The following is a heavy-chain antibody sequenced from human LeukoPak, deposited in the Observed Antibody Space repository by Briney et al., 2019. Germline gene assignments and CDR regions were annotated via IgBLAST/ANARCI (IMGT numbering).Heavy chain of an antibody. J-gene: IGHJ4*02. V-gene: IGHV3-23*01. CDR3: AKGYCSSTSCYAGSYYFDY. D-gene: IGHD2-2*01. CDR1: GFTFSSYA. Sequence: GGSLRLSCAASGFTFSSYAMSWVRQAPGKGLERVSAISGSGGSTYYADSVKGRFTISRDNSKNTLYLQMNSLRAEDTAVYYCAKGYCSSTSCYAGSYYFDYWGQGTLVTVSS. CDR2: ISGSGGST.